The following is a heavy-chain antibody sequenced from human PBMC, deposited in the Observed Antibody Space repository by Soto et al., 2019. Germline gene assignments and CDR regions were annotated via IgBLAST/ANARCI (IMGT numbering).Heavy chain of an antibody. CDR3: ARPTCNDCSGGSCYLFY. D-gene: IGHD2-15*01. CDR1: GGTFSSYA. Sequence: QVQLVQSGAEVKKPGSSVKVSCKASGGTFSSYAINWVRQAPGQGLEWMGGIIPIFGKANYAQKFQGRVTITADESTSTAYMELSSLRSEDTAVYYCARPTCNDCSGGSCYLFYWGQGTLVTVSS. CDR2: IIPIFGKA. V-gene: IGHV1-69*12. J-gene: IGHJ4*02.